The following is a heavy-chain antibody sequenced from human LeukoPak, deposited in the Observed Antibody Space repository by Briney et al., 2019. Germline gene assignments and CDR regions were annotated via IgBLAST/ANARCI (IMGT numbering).Heavy chain of an antibody. CDR2: IYTSGST. D-gene: IGHD3-10*01. CDR1: GGSISSGSYY. Sequence: SETLSLTCTVSGGSISSGSYYWSWIRQPAGKGLEWIGRIYTSGSTNYNPSLKSRVTISVDTSKNQFSLKLSSVTAADTAVYYCARDRYYYGSGSYYLDYWGQGTLVTVSS. J-gene: IGHJ4*02. CDR3: ARDRYYYGSGSYYLDY. V-gene: IGHV4-61*02.